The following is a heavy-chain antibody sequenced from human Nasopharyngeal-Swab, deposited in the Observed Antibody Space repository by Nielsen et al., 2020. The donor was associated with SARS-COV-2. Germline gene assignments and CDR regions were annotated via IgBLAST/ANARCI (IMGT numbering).Heavy chain of an antibody. D-gene: IGHD1-26*01. CDR3: ARDGLVGATTGFDI. CDR2: IYYSGST. Sequence: WIRQPPGKGLEWIGSIYYSGSTYYNPSLKSRVTISVDTSKNQFSLKLSSVTAADTAVYYCARDGLVGATTGFDIWGQGTMVTVSS. V-gene: IGHV4-39*02. J-gene: IGHJ3*02.